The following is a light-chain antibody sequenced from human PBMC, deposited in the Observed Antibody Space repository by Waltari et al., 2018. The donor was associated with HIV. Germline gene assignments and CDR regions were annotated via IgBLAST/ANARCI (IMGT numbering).Light chain of an antibody. J-gene: IGLJ2*01. V-gene: IGLV2-23*02. CDR3: CSYTGTGVV. CDR1: SSDVGAYNL. Sequence: QSALTQPASVSGSPGQSLTISCTGTSSDVGAYNLVSWYQQNPGTAPKLMIFEVTKRPSGVSDRFSGSRSGNTASLTISGLQAEDEGDYHCCSYTGTGVVFGGGTKLTVL. CDR2: EVT.